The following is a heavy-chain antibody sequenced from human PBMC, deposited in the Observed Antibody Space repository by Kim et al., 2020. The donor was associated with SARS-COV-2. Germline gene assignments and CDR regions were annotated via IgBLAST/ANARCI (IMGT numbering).Heavy chain of an antibody. CDR3: ARDVSLAFILTSLFDY. CDR1: GYSFTGYY. D-gene: IGHD3-9*01. CDR2: ISPNSGGT. J-gene: IGHJ4*02. Sequence: ASVKVSCKASGYSFTGYYMHWVRQGPGQGLEWMGWISPNSGGTNFAPKFQGRVTMTRDTSISTAYMELSRLTSDDTAVYYCARDVSLAFILTSLFDYWGQGTLVTVSS. V-gene: IGHV1-2*02.